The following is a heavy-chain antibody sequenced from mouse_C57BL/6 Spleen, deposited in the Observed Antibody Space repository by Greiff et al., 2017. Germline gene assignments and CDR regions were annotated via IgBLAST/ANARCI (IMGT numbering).Heavy chain of an antibody. V-gene: IGHV1-22*01. CDR1: GYTFTDYN. CDR3: ARKNYGNWYFDV. D-gene: IGHD2-1*01. CDR2: INPNNGGT. Sequence: EVQLVESGPELVKPGASVKMSCKASGYTFTDYNMHWVKQSHGKSLEWIGYINPNNGGTSYNQKFKGKATLTVNKSSSTAYMELRSLTSEDSAVYYCARKNYGNWYFDVWGTGTTVTVSS. J-gene: IGHJ1*03.